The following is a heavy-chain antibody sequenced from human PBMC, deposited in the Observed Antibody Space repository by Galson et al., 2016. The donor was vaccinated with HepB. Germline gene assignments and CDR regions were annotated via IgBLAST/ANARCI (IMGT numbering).Heavy chain of an antibody. CDR2: IWHDGSNK. V-gene: IGHV3-33*08. CDR1: GFTISSYG. CDR3: ARDRFCSNTRCYVWLDP. D-gene: IGHD2-2*01. Sequence: SLRLSCAASGFTISSYGIHWVRQVPGKALEWVALIWHDGSNKYYADSVKGRFTTSRDNSKNTLYLQMNSLTVEDTAVYYCARDRFCSNTRCYVWLDPWGQGTLVTVSS. J-gene: IGHJ5*02.